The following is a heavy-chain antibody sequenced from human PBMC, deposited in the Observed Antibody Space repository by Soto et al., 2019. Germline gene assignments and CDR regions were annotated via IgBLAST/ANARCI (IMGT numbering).Heavy chain of an antibody. CDR3: AKDSSQAVAGHMAYFDL. J-gene: IGHJ2*01. Sequence: PGGSLRLSCAASGFTFSSYGMHWVRQAPGKGLEWVAVISYDGSNKYYADSVKGRFTISRDNSKNTLYLQMNSLRAEDTAVYYCAKDSSQAVAGHMAYFDLWGRGTLVTVSS. V-gene: IGHV3-30*18. CDR2: ISYDGSNK. D-gene: IGHD6-19*01. CDR1: GFTFSSYG.